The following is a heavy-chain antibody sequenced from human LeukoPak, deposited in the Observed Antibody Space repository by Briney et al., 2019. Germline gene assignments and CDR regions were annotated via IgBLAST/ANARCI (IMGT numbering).Heavy chain of an antibody. CDR2: IYYSGST. D-gene: IGHD5-18*01. J-gene: IGHJ4*02. CDR1: GGSISSYY. CDR3: ARHMIYSYGYSSFDY. Sequence: SETLSLACTVSGGSISSYYWSWIRQPPGKGLVWIGYIYYSGSTNYNPSLKSRVTIPVDTSKNQFSLKLSSVTAADTAVYYCARHMIYSYGYSSFDYWGQGTLVTVSS. V-gene: IGHV4-59*08.